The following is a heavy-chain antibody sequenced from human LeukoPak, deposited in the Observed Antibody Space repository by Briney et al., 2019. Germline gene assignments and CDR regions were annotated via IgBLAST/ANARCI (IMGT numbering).Heavy chain of an antibody. CDR2: ICSSGDT. Sequence: PSETLSLTCTVSGGSISSFYWSWIRQPPGKGLEWIGYICSSGDTNFNPSLKSRVTISVDTSKNQFSLKLTSVTAADTAVYFCARGGYSYGYYFAHWGQGTLVTVSS. CDR3: ARGGYSYGYYFAH. V-gene: IGHV4-59*01. CDR1: GGSISSFY. D-gene: IGHD5-18*01. J-gene: IGHJ4*02.